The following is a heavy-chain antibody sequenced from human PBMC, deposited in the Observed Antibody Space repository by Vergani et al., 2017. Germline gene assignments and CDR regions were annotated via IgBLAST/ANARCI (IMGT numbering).Heavy chain of an antibody. J-gene: IGHJ4*02. Sequence: EVQLVQSGAEVKKPGESLKISCQLSGYSFTNYWIGWVRQMPGQGLEWMGIIHPADSDTRYSPSFQGQVTISVDKSISTAYLQRSSLRASDSAMSYCARLYGRDSSGSKYFDYWGQGTLVTVSS. CDR1: GYSFTNYW. CDR3: ARLYGRDSSGSKYFDY. V-gene: IGHV5-51*01. CDR2: IHPADSDT. D-gene: IGHD3-22*01.